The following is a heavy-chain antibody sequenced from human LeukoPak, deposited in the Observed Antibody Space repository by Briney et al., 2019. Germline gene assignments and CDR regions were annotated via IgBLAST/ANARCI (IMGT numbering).Heavy chain of an antibody. D-gene: IGHD5-24*01. CDR1: GFTFSSYA. CDR3: AREGREEMATIHWFDP. J-gene: IGHJ5*02. Sequence: GGSLRLSCAASGFTFSSYAMHWVRQAPGKGLEWVAVISYDGSNKYYADSVKGLFTISRDNSKNTLYLQMNSLRAEDTAVYYCAREGREEMATIHWFDPWGQGTLVTVSS. CDR2: ISYDGSNK. V-gene: IGHV3-30-3*01.